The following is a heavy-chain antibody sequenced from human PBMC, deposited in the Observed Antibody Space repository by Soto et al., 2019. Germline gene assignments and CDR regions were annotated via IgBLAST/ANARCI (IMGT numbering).Heavy chain of an antibody. D-gene: IGHD4-4*01. Sequence: GASVKVSCKASGYTFTSYYMHWVRQAPGQGLEWMGIINPSGGSTSYAQNFQGRVTMTSDTSMITVYMELSCLRSEDTAVYYCARGMTTVTSEYNWFDPWGQGTLVTVSS. CDR1: GYTFTSYY. CDR2: INPSGGST. V-gene: IGHV1-46*03. CDR3: ARGMTTVTSEYNWFDP. J-gene: IGHJ5*02.